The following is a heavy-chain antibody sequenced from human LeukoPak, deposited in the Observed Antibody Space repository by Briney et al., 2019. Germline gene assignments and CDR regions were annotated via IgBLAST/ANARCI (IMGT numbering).Heavy chain of an antibody. J-gene: IGHJ4*02. D-gene: IGHD4-23*01. CDR1: GFTFSSYA. CDR2: ISGSGGST. V-gene: IGHV3-23*01. Sequence: GGSLRLSCAASGFTFSSYAMSWVRQPPGKGLEWVSAISGSGGSTYYADSVKGRFTISRDNSKNMLYLQMNSLRAEDTAVYYCAKDARSSTVGDYFDYWGQGTLVTVSS. CDR3: AKDARSSTVGDYFDY.